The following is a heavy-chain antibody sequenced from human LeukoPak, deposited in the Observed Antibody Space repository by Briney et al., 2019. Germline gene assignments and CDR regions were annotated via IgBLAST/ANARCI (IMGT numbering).Heavy chain of an antibody. J-gene: IGHJ3*02. CDR1: GGSISSYY. CDR2: IYTSGST. D-gene: IGHD4-17*01. Sequence: SETLSLTCTVSGGSISSYYWSWIRQPAGKGLEWIGRIYTSGSTNYNPSLKSRVTMSVDTSKNQFSLQLNSVTPEDTAVYYCARVIHDYGDGGAFDIWGQGTMVTVSS. V-gene: IGHV4-4*07. CDR3: ARVIHDYGDGGAFDI.